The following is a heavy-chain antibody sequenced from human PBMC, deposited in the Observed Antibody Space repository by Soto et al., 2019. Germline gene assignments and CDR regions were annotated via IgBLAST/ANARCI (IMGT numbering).Heavy chain of an antibody. CDR1: GFTFSNYW. CDR3: AREHINGSKFDY. V-gene: IGHV3-7*01. CDR2: IKQDGSQN. D-gene: IGHD6-19*01. Sequence: EVQLVESGGGLVQPGGSLRLSCAASGFTFSNYWMSWVRQAPGKGLEWVANIKQDGSQNYYVDSVKGRFTTSRDNTKNSFYQQMNSLRAEDTAVYYCAREHINGSKFDYWGRGTLVTVSS. J-gene: IGHJ4*02.